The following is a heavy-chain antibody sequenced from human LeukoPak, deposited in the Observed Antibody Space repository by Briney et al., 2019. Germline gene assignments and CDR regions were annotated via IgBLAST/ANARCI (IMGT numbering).Heavy chain of an antibody. CDR2: ISAYNGNT. CDR3: ASLVGGFGP. V-gene: IGHV1-18*01. J-gene: IGHJ5*02. CDR1: GYTFSSYG. D-gene: IGHD2-15*01. Sequence: GASVKVSCKASGYTFSSYGISWVRQAPGQGLEWMGWISAYNGNTKYAQKLQGRVTMTTDTSTSTAYMELSSLRSEDTAVYYCASLVGGFGPWGQGTLVTVSS.